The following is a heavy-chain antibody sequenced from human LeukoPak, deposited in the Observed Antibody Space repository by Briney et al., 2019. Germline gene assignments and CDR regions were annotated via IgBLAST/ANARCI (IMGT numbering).Heavy chain of an antibody. V-gene: IGHV3-21*01. J-gene: IGHJ4*02. CDR3: AREDVTGTLDY. D-gene: IGHD1-7*01. CDR2: ISSSSSYI. CDR1: GFTFSSYS. Sequence: GGSLRLSCAASGFTFSSYSMNWVRQAPGRGLEWVSSISSSSSYIYYADSVKGRFTISRDHAKTSLYLQMNSLRAEDTAVYYCAREDVTGTLDYWGQRTLVTVSS.